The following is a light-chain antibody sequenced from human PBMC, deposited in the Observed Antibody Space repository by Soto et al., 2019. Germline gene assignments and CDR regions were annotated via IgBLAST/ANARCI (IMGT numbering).Light chain of an antibody. Sequence: SYELTQPPSVSLAPGKTTRITFGETTIGRKREHWYQQKPGQAPVLVIYNDSDRPSGIPERFSGSNSGNTATLTISRVEAGDEADYYCQVWDSSSDHPVVFGGGTQLTVL. CDR2: NDS. J-gene: IGLJ2*01. V-gene: IGLV3-21*04. CDR3: QVWDSSSDHPVV. CDR1: TIGRKR.